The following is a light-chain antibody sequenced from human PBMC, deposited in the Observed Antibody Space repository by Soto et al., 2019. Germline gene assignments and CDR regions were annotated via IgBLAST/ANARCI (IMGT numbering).Light chain of an antibody. V-gene: IGKV1-13*02. CDR2: DAS. Sequence: AIQLTQSPSSLSASVGDRVTITCLASQGISSALAWYQQKPGKAPKLLIYDASSLESGVPSRFSGSGSGTDFTHTISSLQPEDFATYYCQQFNSYPFTFGPGTKVEIK. CDR1: QGISSA. J-gene: IGKJ3*01. CDR3: QQFNSYPFT.